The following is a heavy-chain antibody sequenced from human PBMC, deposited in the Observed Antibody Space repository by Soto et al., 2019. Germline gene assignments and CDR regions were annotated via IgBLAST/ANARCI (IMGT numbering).Heavy chain of an antibody. V-gene: IGHV1-69*02. CDR1: GGTFSSYT. CDR2: IIPILGIA. J-gene: IGHJ4*02. D-gene: IGHD2-2*01. Sequence: GASVKVSCKASGGTFSSYTISWVRQAPGQGLEWMGRIIPILGIANYAQKFQGRVTITADKSTSTAYMELSSLRSEDTAVYYCARASGYCSSTSCGYYFDYWGQGTLVTVSS. CDR3: ARASGYCSSTSCGYYFDY.